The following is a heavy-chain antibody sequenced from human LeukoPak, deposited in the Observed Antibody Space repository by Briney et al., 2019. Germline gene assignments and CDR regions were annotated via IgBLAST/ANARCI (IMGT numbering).Heavy chain of an antibody. CDR3: ARAYCSAGSCFSRGNFDY. V-gene: IGHV4-34*01. Sequence: PSETLSLTCAVYGGSFSGYYWSWIRQPPGKGLEWIGEINHSGSTNYNPSLKSRVTISVDTSKNQFSLKLSSVTAADTAVYYCARAYCSAGSCFSRGNFDYWGQGTLVTVSS. CDR1: GGSFSGYY. J-gene: IGHJ4*02. D-gene: IGHD2-15*01. CDR2: INHSGST.